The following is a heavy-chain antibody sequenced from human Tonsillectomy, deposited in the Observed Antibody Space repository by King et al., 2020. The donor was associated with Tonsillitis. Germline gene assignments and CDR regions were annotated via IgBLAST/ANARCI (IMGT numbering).Heavy chain of an antibody. V-gene: IGHV1-69*09. D-gene: IGHD3-22*01. J-gene: IGHJ2*01. CDR1: GDTFSSYA. CDR3: ARDHYYSGNDYYFRYFDV. Sequence: VQLVESGAEVKKPGSSMKVSCKASGDTFSSYALSWLRRAPGQGLEWMGRIIPILNITMYAQKFHGRVTITADKSTSTAYMELSSLRSEDTAVYYCARDHYYSGNDYYFRYFDVWGGGTLVTVSS. CDR2: IIPILNIT.